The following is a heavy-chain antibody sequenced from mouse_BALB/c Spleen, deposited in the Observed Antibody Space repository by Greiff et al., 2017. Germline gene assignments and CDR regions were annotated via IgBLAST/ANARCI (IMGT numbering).Heavy chain of an antibody. Sequence: VQLLESGAELVRPGVSVKISCKGSGYTFTDYAMHWVKQRHAKSLEWMGVISTYYGDASYNQKFKGKATLTVDKPSSTAYMDLARLTSEGSAIYYCARATTGMDYWGQGTTLTVSS. V-gene: IGHV1S137*01. CDR1: GYTFTDYA. J-gene: IGHJ2*01. D-gene: IGHD1-1*01. CDR3: ARATTGMDY. CDR2: ISTYYGDA.